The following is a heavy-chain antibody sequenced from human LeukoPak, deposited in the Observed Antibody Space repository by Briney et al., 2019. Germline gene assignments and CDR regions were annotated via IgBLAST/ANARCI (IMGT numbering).Heavy chain of an antibody. J-gene: IGHJ5*02. D-gene: IGHD2-2*01. V-gene: IGHV4-61*01. CDR1: GYSISSGYY. CDR3: ARQRYCSSTSCSEEYNWFDP. Sequence: SETLSLTCAVSGYSISSGYYWGWIRQPPGKGLEWIGYIYYSGSTNYNPSLKSRVTISVDTSKNQFSLKLSSVTAADTAVYYCARQRYCSSTSCSEEYNWFDPWGQGTLVTVSS. CDR2: IYYSGST.